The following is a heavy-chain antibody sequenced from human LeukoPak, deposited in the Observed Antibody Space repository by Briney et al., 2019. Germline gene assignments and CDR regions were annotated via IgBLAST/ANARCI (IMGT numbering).Heavy chain of an antibody. CDR2: VSGTVDDT. CDR3: AKILRPVTSFPQFYFFGMDV. D-gene: IGHD4-17*01. Sequence: PGRSPRLSRAASGFCFRDFAITSVRQAPGKGLGWVSTVSGTVDDTYYSDTVKGRFTMSRDNSENTLDLQMNSLRVEDTAVYYCAKILRPVTSFPQFYFFGMDVWGKGATVTVSS. V-gene: IGHV3-23*01. CDR1: GFCFRDFA. J-gene: IGHJ6*04.